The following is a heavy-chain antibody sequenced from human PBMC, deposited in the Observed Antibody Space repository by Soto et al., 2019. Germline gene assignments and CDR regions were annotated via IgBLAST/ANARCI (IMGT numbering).Heavy chain of an antibody. CDR3: ARVVEMATIEY. Sequence: GASVKVSCKASCYTFSSYGISLVRQAPGQGLECMGVIIPIFGTANYAQKFEGRVTITADESTSTAYMELSSLRSEDTAVYYCARVVEMATIEYWGQGTLVTVSS. J-gene: IGHJ4*02. V-gene: IGHV1-69*13. D-gene: IGHD5-12*01. CDR1: CYTFSSYG. CDR2: IIPIFGTA.